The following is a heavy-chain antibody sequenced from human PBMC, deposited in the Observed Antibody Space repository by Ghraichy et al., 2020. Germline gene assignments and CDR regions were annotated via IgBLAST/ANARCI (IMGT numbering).Heavy chain of an antibody. CDR1: GGSITNYC. CDR2: IHSSGST. J-gene: IGHJ5*02. D-gene: IGHD1-7*01. V-gene: IGHV4-4*07. Sequence: EKRTRTCTVSGGSITNYCWTWIRQSAGKGLEWIGRIHSSGSTRYNPSHESRVTMSADTSKNQFSLKLTSVTAADTAIYYCARGLDSRVDWNFFDHWGQGTLVTVSS. CDR3: ARGLDSRVDWNFFDH.